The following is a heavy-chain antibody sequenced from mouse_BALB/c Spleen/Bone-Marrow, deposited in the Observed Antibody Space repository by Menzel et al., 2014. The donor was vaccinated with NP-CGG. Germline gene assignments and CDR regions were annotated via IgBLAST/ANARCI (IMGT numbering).Heavy chain of an antibody. CDR2: IDPANGNI. CDR1: GFNTKDTY. CDR3: APYYYGRWFAN. D-gene: IGHD1-1*01. J-gene: IGHJ3*01. Sequence: EVKLMESGAELVKPGASVKLSCTASGFNTKDTYMHWVKQRPEQGLEWTGRIDPANGNIKYDPKFQGKATITADTSSNTAYLQLSSLTSEDTAVYYCAPYYYGRWFANWGQGTLVTVSA. V-gene: IGHV14-3*02.